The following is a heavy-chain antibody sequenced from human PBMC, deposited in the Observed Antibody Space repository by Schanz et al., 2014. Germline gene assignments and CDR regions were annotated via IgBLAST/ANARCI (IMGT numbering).Heavy chain of an antibody. V-gene: IGHV3-66*01. J-gene: IGHJ4*02. Sequence: EVHLLESGGGLVQPGGSLRLSCAASGFTFSNHALSWVRQAPGKGLEWVSIIYTDGSTYYADSVRDRFTISRDNSKNMLYLQINNLRAEDTAVYYCARGTDTAMEHRPFDYWGQGTLVTVSS. D-gene: IGHD5-18*01. CDR2: IYTDGST. CDR3: ARGTDTAMEHRPFDY. CDR1: GFTFSNHA.